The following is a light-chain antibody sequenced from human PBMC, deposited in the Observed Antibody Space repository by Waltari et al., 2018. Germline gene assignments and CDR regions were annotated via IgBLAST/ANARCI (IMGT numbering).Light chain of an antibody. V-gene: IGKV3-15*01. CDR1: QSVSSS. J-gene: IGKJ2*01. Sequence: EMVMTQSPATLSVSPGESATLSCRASQSVSSSLAWYQQKPGQAPRLLMYGAFTRATGIPDRFSGSGSGTDFTLTISSLQSEDFAVYYCQQYNDWPYTFGQGTKLEIK. CDR2: GAF. CDR3: QQYNDWPYT.